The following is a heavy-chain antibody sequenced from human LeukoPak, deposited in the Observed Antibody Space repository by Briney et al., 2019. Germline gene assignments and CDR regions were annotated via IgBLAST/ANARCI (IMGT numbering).Heavy chain of an antibody. Sequence: GGSLRLSCATSGFIFSNYAVNWVRQAPGKGLEWVSYISTSSDTMHYADSVKGRFTISRDNAKNSLYLQMNSLRADDTAVYYCARDHNWNFDYWGQGTLVTVSS. V-gene: IGHV3-48*04. CDR2: ISTSSDTM. CDR1: GFIFSNYA. CDR3: ARDHNWNFDY. J-gene: IGHJ4*02. D-gene: IGHD1-20*01.